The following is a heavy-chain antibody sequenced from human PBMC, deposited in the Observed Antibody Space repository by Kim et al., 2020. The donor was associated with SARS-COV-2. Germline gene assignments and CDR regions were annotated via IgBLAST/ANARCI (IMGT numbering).Heavy chain of an antibody. J-gene: IGHJ5*02. CDR3: ARDPGHNWFDP. CDR2: T. Sequence: TYYNPSPSGRVTISVGTSKNKFSLKLSSVTAADTAGYYCARDPGHNWFDPWGQGTLVTVSS. V-gene: IGHV4-31*02.